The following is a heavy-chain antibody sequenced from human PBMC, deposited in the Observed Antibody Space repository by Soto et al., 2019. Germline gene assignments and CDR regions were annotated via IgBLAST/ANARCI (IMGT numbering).Heavy chain of an antibody. Sequence: QVQLQESGPGLVKPSETLSLTCTVSGDSVSSVGFHWAWLRRPPGKGMEWIGYISNGGSTYYRPSLESRMHMSLDATRTPYSLRLTSVTAADTAVYFCARAPVGLDTISYFDYWGQGKLVTVSS. J-gene: IGHJ4*02. V-gene: IGHV4-30-4*01. CDR1: GDSVSSVGFH. CDR2: ISNGGST. D-gene: IGHD2-15*01. CDR3: ARAPVGLDTISYFDY.